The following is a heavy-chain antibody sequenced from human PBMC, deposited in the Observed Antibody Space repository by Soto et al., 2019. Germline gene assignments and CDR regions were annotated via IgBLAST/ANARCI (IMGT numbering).Heavy chain of an antibody. Sequence: QVQLVQSGAEVTNPGASVKVSCMASGYTFTGYFIHWVREFPGQALEYMDWSNPNTGGTDYAQKLQGRVTLTRDTSISTVCMEMKRLTSDDTAVYYCARVASWAARDWFEPWGQGTLVTVSS. CDR1: GYTFTGYF. CDR3: ARVASWAARDWFEP. V-gene: IGHV1-2*02. CDR2: SNPNTGGT. D-gene: IGHD2-15*01. J-gene: IGHJ5*02.